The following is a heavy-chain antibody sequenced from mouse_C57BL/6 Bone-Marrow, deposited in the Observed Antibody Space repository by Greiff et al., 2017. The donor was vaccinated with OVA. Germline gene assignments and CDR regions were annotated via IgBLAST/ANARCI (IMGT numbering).Heavy chain of an antibody. Sequence: EVQVVESGPGLVKPSQSLSLTCSVTGYSITSGYYWNWIRQFPGNKLEWMGYISYDGSNNYNPSLKNRISITRDTSTNQFFLKLKSVTTEDAATYYCARGLWYFDVWGTGTTVTVSS. J-gene: IGHJ1*03. V-gene: IGHV3-6*01. CDR1: GYSITSGYY. CDR3: ARGLWYFDV. CDR2: ISYDGSN.